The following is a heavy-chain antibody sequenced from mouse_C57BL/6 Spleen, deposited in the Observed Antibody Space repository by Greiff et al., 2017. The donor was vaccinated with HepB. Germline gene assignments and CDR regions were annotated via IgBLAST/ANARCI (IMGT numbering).Heavy chain of an antibody. CDR2: IDPETGGT. Sequence: VQVVESGAELVRPGASVTLSCKASGYTFTDYEMHWVKQTPVHGLEWIGAIDPETGGTAYNQKFKGKAILTADKSSSTAYMELRSLTSEDSAVYYCTWDYDAFAYWGQGTLVTVSA. CDR1: GYTFTDYE. J-gene: IGHJ3*01. V-gene: IGHV1-15*01. D-gene: IGHD2-4*01. CDR3: TWDYDAFAY.